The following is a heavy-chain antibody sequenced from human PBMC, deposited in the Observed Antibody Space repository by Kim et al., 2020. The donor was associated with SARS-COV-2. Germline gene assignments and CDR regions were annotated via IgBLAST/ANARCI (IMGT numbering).Heavy chain of an antibody. CDR2: ISAYNGNT. CDR1: GYTFTSYG. D-gene: IGHD2-8*01. Sequence: ASVKVSCKASGYTFTSYGISWVRQAPGQGLEWMGWISAYNGNTNYAQKLQGRVTMTTDTSTSTAYMELRSLRSDDTAVYYCASNEPEGSYYYYCGMDVWGQGTTVTVSS. CDR3: ASNEPEGSYYYYCGMDV. J-gene: IGHJ6*02. V-gene: IGHV1-18*01.